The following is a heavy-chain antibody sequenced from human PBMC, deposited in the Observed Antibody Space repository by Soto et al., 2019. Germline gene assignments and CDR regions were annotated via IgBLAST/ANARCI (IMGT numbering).Heavy chain of an antibody. Sequence: SETLSLTCTVSGGSISSYYWSWIRQPPGKGLEWIGYIYYSGSTNYNPSLKSRVTISVDTSKDQFSLKLSSVTAADTAVYYCARAKGTMSTGYYFDYWGQGTLVTVSS. V-gene: IGHV4-59*01. D-gene: IGHD3-22*01. J-gene: IGHJ4*02. CDR3: ARAKGTMSTGYYFDY. CDR1: GGSISSYY. CDR2: IYYSGST.